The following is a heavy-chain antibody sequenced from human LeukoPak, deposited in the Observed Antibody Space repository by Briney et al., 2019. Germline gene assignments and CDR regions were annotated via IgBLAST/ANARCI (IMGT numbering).Heavy chain of an antibody. CDR3: ARGNFRGGDY. V-gene: IGHV4-34*01. CDR1: GGSFSGYF. D-gene: IGHD1-1*01. CDR2: INHSGTT. J-gene: IGHJ4*02. Sequence: SETLSLTCAVYGGSFSGYFWSWIRQPPGKGLEWIGEINHSGTTHHNPSLKSRVTISVDTSKNQFSLKLSSVTAADTAVYYCARGNFRGGDYWGQGTLVTVSS.